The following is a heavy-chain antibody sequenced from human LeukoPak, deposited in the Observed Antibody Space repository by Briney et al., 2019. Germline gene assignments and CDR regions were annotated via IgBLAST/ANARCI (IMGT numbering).Heavy chain of an antibody. Sequence: GGSLRLSCAASGFTFSSYAMSWVRQAPGKGLEWVSAISGSGGSTYYADSVKGRFTISRDNSKNTLYLQMNSLRAEDTAVYYCAKDREIRIVGATGAFDIWGQGTMVTVSS. CDR3: AKDREIRIVGATGAFDI. CDR1: GFTFSSYA. J-gene: IGHJ3*02. D-gene: IGHD1-26*01. CDR2: ISGSGGST. V-gene: IGHV3-23*01.